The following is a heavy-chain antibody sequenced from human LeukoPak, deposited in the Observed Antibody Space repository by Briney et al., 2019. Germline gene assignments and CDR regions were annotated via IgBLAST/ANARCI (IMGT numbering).Heavy chain of an antibody. V-gene: IGHV4-61*02. CDR3: ARSSGWYIDY. CDR1: GGSISSGSYY. CDR2: IYTSGST. J-gene: IGHJ4*02. D-gene: IGHD6-19*01. Sequence: SETLSLTCTVSGGSISSGSYYWSWIRQPAGKGLEWIGRIYTSGSTNYNPSLKSRVTISVDTSKNQFSLKLSSVTAADTAVYYCARSSGWYIDYWGQGALVTVSS.